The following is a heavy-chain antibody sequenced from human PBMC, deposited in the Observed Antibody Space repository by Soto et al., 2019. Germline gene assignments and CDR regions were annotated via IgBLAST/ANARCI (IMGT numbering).Heavy chain of an antibody. J-gene: IGHJ3*02. Sequence: ASVKVSCKASGYTFTSYDINWVRQATGQGLEWMGWMNPNSGNTGYAQKFQGRVTMTRNTSISTAYMELSSLRSEDTAEYYCERFPFFYDILTGYYISASDAFDIWGQGTMVTVSS. CDR2: MNPNSGNT. V-gene: IGHV1-8*01. CDR3: ERFPFFYDILTGYYISASDAFDI. D-gene: IGHD3-9*01. CDR1: GYTFTSYD.